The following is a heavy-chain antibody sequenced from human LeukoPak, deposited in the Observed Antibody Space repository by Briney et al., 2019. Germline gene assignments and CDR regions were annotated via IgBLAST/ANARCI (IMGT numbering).Heavy chain of an antibody. CDR2: IYYSGST. Sequence: ASETLSLTCTVSGGSISNYYWSWIRQPPGKGLEWIGYIYYSGSTNYNPSLKSRVTISVDTSKNQFSLKLSSVTAADTAVYYCAREDYYGSGSYYSLFDPWGQGTLVTVSS. CDR1: GGSISNYY. J-gene: IGHJ5*02. D-gene: IGHD3-10*01. CDR3: AREDYYGSGSYYSLFDP. V-gene: IGHV4-59*01.